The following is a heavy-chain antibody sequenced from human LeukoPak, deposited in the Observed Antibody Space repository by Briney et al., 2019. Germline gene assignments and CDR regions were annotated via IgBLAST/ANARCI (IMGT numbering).Heavy chain of an antibody. Sequence: ASVKVSCKASGYTFTSYYMHWVRQAPGQGLEWMGIINPSGGSTSYAQKFQGRVTMTRDTSTSTVYMELSSLRSEDTAVYYCAREGINMVRGVYNWFDPWGQGTLVTVSS. V-gene: IGHV1-46*01. CDR2: INPSGGST. D-gene: IGHD3-10*01. J-gene: IGHJ5*02. CDR1: GYTFTSYY. CDR3: AREGINMVRGVYNWFDP.